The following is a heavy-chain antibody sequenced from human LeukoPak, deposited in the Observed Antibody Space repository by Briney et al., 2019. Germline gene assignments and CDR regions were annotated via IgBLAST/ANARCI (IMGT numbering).Heavy chain of an antibody. D-gene: IGHD3-9*01. Sequence: ASVKVSCKASGYTFTSYAMNWVRQAPGQGLEWMGWINTNTGNPTYAQGFTGRFVFSLDTSVSTAYLQISSLKAEDTAVYYCARGDFDWLLQNQDAFDIWGQGTMVTVSS. CDR2: INTNTGNP. CDR3: ARGDFDWLLQNQDAFDI. J-gene: IGHJ3*02. CDR1: GYTFTSYA. V-gene: IGHV7-4-1*02.